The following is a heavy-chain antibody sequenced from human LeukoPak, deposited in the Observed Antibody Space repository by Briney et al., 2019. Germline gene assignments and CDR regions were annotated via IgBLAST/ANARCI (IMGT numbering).Heavy chain of an antibody. J-gene: IGHJ4*02. Sequence: GASVKVSCKASGFTFTSSAMQWVRQARGQRLEWIGWIVVGSGNTNYAQKLQGRVTMTTDTSTSTAYMELRSLRSDDTAVYYCARVLVLCSTPLSYFDYWGQGTLVTVSS. D-gene: IGHD3-10*01. CDR1: GFTFTSSA. V-gene: IGHV1-58*02. CDR2: IVVGSGNT. CDR3: ARVLVLCSTPLSYFDY.